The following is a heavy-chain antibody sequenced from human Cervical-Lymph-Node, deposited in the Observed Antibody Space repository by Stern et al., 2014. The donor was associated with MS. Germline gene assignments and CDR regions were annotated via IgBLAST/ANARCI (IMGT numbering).Heavy chain of an antibody. CDR1: GGSISSGDYY. CDR3: ARDGPQVGAGSFDI. CDR2: IYYSGST. Sequence: QLQLQESGPGLVKPSQTLSLTCTVSGGSISSGDYYWNWIRQHPGKGLEXIGYIYYSGSTYYNPSLKSRVTISVDTCKNHFSLKLRSVTAADTAVYYCARDGPQVGAGSFDIWGQGTMVTVSS. J-gene: IGHJ3*02. D-gene: IGHD1-26*01. V-gene: IGHV4-31*03.